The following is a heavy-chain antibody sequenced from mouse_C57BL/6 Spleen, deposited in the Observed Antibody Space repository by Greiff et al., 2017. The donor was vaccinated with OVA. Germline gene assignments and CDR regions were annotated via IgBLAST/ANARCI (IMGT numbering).Heavy chain of an antibody. CDR2: FYPGSGSI. Sequence: QVQLQQSGAELVKPGASVKLSCKASGYTFTEYTIHWVKQRSGQGLEWIGWFYPGSGSIKYNEKFKDKATLTADKSSSTVYMELSRLTSEDSAVYLCARHEDMDYYCSSSFGYWGQGTTLTVSS. CDR3: ARHEDMDYYCSSSFGY. J-gene: IGHJ2*01. D-gene: IGHD1-1*01. CDR1: GYTFTEYT. V-gene: IGHV1-62-2*01.